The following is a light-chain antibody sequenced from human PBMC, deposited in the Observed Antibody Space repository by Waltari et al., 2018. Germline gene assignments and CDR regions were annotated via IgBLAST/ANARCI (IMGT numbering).Light chain of an antibody. CDR2: GAS. V-gene: IGKV3-20*01. CDR1: QTVRTTY. Sequence: EIVLTKSPGTLSLSPGERATLPCRASQTVRTTYLAWYQQKPGQAPTLLIYGASSRATGIPDRFSGSGSGTDFSLTISSLEPEDFAVYYCQQYDISPLTFGGGTKVEIK. CDR3: QQYDISPLT. J-gene: IGKJ4*01.